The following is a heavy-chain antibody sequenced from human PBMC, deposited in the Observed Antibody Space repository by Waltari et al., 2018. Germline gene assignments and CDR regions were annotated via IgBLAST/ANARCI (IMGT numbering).Heavy chain of an antibody. V-gene: IGHV3-33*01. CDR1: GFTFSSYG. CDR2: IWYDGSNK. D-gene: IGHD6-19*01. J-gene: IGHJ6*02. CDR3: ARDPREAVAGHYGMDV. Sequence: QVQLVESGGGVVQPGRSLRLSCAASGFTFSSYGMHWVRQAPGKGLEWVAVIWYDGSNKYYADSVKGRFTISRDNSKNTLYLQMNSLRAEDTAVYYCARDPREAVAGHYGMDVWGQGTTVTVSS.